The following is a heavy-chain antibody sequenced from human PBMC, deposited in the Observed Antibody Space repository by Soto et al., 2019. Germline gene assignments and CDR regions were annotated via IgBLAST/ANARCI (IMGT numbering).Heavy chain of an antibody. V-gene: IGHV4-61*01. CDR3: ARDLSYYDSSGYYGGNWFDP. J-gene: IGHJ5*02. Sequence: SETLSLTCTVSGGSVSSGSYYWSWIRQPPGKGLELIGYIYYSGSTNYNPSLKSRVTISVDTSKNQFSLKLSSVSAADTAVYYCARDLSYYDSSGYYGGNWFDPWGQGTLVTVSS. CDR1: GGSVSSGSYY. CDR2: IYYSGST. D-gene: IGHD3-22*01.